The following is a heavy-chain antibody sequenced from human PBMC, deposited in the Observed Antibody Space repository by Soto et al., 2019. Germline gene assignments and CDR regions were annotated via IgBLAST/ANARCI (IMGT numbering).Heavy chain of an antibody. Sequence: SETLSLTCTVSGGSISTYYWSWMRQPPGKGLEWIGYIYYSGSTNSNPSLKGRVTISEDTSKNQLSLKLSSVTAADTAVYFCARDAGGRGNGAFDIWGQGTMVTVSS. D-gene: IGHD3-16*01. CDR2: IYYSGST. J-gene: IGHJ3*02. V-gene: IGHV4-59*01. CDR1: GGSISTYY. CDR3: ARDAGGRGNGAFDI.